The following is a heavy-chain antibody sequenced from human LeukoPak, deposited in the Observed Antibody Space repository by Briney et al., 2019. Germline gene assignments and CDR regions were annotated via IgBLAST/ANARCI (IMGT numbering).Heavy chain of an antibody. CDR2: ISGSGGST. V-gene: IGHV3-23*01. CDR1: GFTFSSYA. CDR3: AKVTLSVVVIAYYFDY. D-gene: IGHD2-21*01. J-gene: IGHJ4*02. Sequence: PGGSLRLSCAASGFTFSSYAMSWVRQAPGKGLEWVSAISGSGGSTYYADSVKGRFTISRDNPKNTLYLQMNSLRAEDTAVYYCAKVTLSVVVIAYYFDYWGQGTLVTVSS.